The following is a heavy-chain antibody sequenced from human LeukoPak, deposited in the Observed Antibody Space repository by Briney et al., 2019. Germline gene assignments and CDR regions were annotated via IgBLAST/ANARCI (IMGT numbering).Heavy chain of an antibody. CDR3: ARHPNYYFDY. J-gene: IGHJ4*02. D-gene: IGHD2-8*01. CDR1: GGPFSGYY. CDR2: INHSGST. V-gene: IGHV4-34*01. Sequence: PSETLSLTCAVYGGPFSGYYWSWIRQPPGKGLEWIGEINHSGSTNYNPSLKSRVTISVDTSKNQFSLKLSSVTAADTAVYYCARHPNYYFDYWGQGTLVTVSS.